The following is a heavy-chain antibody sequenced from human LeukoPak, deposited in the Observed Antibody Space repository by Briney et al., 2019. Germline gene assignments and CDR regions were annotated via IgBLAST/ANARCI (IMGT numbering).Heavy chain of an antibody. J-gene: IGHJ6*02. CDR2: INPSGGST. D-gene: IGHD3-9*01. V-gene: IGHV1-46*01. Sequence: WASVKVSCKASGYTFTSYYMHWVRQAPGQGLEWMGIINPSGGSTSYAQKFQGRVTMTRDTSTSTVYMELSSLRSEDTAVYYCARAYYDILTANPYYYGMDVWGQGTTVTVSS. CDR1: GYTFTSYY. CDR3: ARAYYDILTANPYYYGMDV.